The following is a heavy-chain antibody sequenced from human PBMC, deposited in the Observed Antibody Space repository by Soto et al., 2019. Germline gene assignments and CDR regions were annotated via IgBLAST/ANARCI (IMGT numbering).Heavy chain of an antibody. CDR3: ATSVGWLRGYYYYGMDV. J-gene: IGHJ6*02. CDR2: IIPIFGTA. D-gene: IGHD5-12*01. CDR1: GGTFSSYA. V-gene: IGHV1-69*13. Sequence: ASVKVSCKASGGTFSSYAISWVRQAPGQGLEWMGGIIPIFGTANYAQKFQGRVTVTADESTSTAYMELSSLRSEDTAVYYCATSVGWLRGYYYYGMDVWGQGTTVTV.